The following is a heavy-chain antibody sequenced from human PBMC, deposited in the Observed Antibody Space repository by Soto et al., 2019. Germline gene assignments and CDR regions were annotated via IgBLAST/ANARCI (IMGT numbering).Heavy chain of an antibody. J-gene: IGHJ4*02. CDR2: ISSSSSTI. V-gene: IGHV3-48*01. CDR1: GLNFSSYG. CDR3: ARDYSSYGPFDY. D-gene: IGHD5-18*01. Sequence: PGGSQRLSCTASGLNFSSYGRNWVRQAPGKGLEWVSYISSSSSTIYYADSVKGRFTISRDNAKNSLYLQMNSLRAEDTAVYYCARDYSSYGPFDYWGQGTLVTVSS.